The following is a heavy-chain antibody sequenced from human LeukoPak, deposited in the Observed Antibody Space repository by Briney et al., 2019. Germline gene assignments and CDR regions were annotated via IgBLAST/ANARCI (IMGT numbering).Heavy chain of an antibody. J-gene: IGHJ6*02. D-gene: IGHD3-10*01. CDR1: GFTFSSYA. V-gene: IGHV3-23*01. CDR3: ATPGGFGELFDYYCGMDV. Sequence: GGSLRLSCAASGFTFSSYAMSWVRQAPGKGLEWVSAISGSGGSTYYADSVKGRFTISRDNSKNTLYLQTNSLRAEDTAVYYCATPGGFGELFDYYCGMDVWGQGTTVTVSS. CDR2: ISGSGGST.